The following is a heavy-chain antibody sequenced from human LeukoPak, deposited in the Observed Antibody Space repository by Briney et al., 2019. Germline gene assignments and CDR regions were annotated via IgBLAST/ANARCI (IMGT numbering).Heavy chain of an antibody. CDR3: VGGIMTAVTTRYFDL. J-gene: IGHJ2*01. V-gene: IGHV3-7*01. CDR1: GFTFSSCW. D-gene: IGHD4-17*01. CDR2: IKQDGSDK. Sequence: VHPGGSLSLSCAASGFTFSSCWMSWVRPAPGKGLEWVANIKQDGSDKYYVDSVKGRFTISRDNAKNSLYLQMNSLRVEDTAVYYFVGGIMTAVTTRYFDLWGRGTVVTVSS.